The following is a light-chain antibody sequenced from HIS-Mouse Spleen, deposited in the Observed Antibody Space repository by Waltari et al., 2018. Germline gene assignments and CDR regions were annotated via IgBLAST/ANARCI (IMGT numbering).Light chain of an antibody. Sequence: SYELTQPSSVSVSPGQTARITCSGAVLAKKDPRWFQQKPGQAPVLVIYKDSERPSGIPERFSGSSSGTTVTLTISGAQVEDEADYYCYSAADNNRVFGGGTKLTVL. CDR3: YSAADNNRV. V-gene: IGLV3-27*01. CDR2: KDS. CDR1: VLAKKD. J-gene: IGLJ3*02.